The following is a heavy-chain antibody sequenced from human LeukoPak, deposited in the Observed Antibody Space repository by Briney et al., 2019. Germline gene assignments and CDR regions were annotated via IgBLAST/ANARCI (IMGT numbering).Heavy chain of an antibody. D-gene: IGHD2-15*01. Sequence: SETLSLTCTVSGGSISSSSYYWGWISQPPGKGLEWIGSIYYSGRTYYNPSLKSRVTISVDTSKNQFSLKLSSVTAADTAVCYCARGQYCSGGSCYYRFGFPPYDAFDIWGQGTMVTVSS. CDR2: IYYSGRT. J-gene: IGHJ3*02. CDR3: ARGQYCSGGSCYYRFGFPPYDAFDI. CDR1: GGSISSSSYY. V-gene: IGHV4-39*07.